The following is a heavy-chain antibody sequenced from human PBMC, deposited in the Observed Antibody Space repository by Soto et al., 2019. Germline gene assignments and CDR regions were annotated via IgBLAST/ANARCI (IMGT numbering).Heavy chain of an antibody. Sequence: VQLVESGGGVVQPGRSLRLSCAASGFVYSTYAMHWVRLSPGKGLEWVALIWNDGTKEYYVDSVKGRFTISRDNSQNTLNLQMDSLRAEDTAVYFCVRGIPSQYSSNWLYWYFDLWGRGPKVTVSS. V-gene: IGHV3-33*01. D-gene: IGHD6-13*01. CDR2: IWNDGTKE. CDR3: VRGIPSQYSSNWLYWYFDL. CDR1: GFVYSTYA. J-gene: IGHJ2*01.